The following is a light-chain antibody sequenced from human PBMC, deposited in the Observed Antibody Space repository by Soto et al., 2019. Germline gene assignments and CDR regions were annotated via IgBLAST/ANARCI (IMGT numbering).Light chain of an antibody. J-gene: IGKJ1*01. CDR3: HQYGSSSWT. V-gene: IGKV3-20*01. CDR1: QSVSSNY. CDR2: DAS. Sequence: EIVLTQSPGTLSLSPGERATLSCRASQSVSSNYLAWYQQKPGQAPRLVIYDASSRATGITDRFSGSGSGTDFTLTINRLEPEDFAVYYCHQYGSSSWTFGQGTKVEIK.